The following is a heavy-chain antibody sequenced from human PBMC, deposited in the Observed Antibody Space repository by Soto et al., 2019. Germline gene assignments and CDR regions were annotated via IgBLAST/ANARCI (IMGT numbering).Heavy chain of an antibody. Sequence: QVQLVQSGAEVKKPGASVKVSCKSSGYTFTSYGISWVRQAPGQGLEWMGWISAYNGNTNYAQKLQGRVTMTTDTSTSTGYMGLRSVNSDYTAVYYCARIRRGPVDYWGQATLVTVSS. J-gene: IGHJ4*02. V-gene: IGHV1-18*01. CDR2: ISAYNGNT. CDR3: ARIRRGPVDY. D-gene: IGHD3-10*01. CDR1: GYTFTSYG.